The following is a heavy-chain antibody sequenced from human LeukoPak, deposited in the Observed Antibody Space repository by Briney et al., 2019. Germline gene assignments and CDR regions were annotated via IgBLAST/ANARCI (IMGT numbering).Heavy chain of an antibody. J-gene: IGHJ3*02. CDR1: GGCVSSGSYY. Sequence: PSETLSLTCTVSGGCVSSGSYYWSWIRQPPGKGLEWIGYIYYSGSTNYNPSLKSRVTISVDTSKNQFSLKLSSVTAADTAVYYCARVASGYYAPHDDAFDIWGQGTMVTVSS. D-gene: IGHD3-22*01. V-gene: IGHV4-61*01. CDR3: ARVASGYYAPHDDAFDI. CDR2: IYYSGST.